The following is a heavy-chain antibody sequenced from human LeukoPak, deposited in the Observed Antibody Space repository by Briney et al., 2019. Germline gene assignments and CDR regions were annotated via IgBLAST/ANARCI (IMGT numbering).Heavy chain of an antibody. CDR1: GFTFDDYA. J-gene: IGHJ6*03. CDR3: AEARRVGAMGPNYYYYYYMDV. D-gene: IGHD5-18*01. CDR2: ISWDGGST. V-gene: IGHV3-43D*04. Sequence: GGSLRLSCAASGFTFDDYAMHWVRQAPGRGLEWVSLISWDGGSTYYADSVKGRFTISRDNSKNSLYLQMNSLRAEDTALYYCAEARRVGAMGPNYYYYYYMDVWGKGTTVTVSS.